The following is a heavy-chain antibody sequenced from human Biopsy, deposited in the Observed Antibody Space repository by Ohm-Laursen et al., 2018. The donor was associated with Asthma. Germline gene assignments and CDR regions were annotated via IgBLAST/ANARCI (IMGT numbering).Heavy chain of an antibody. D-gene: IGHD1-1*01. V-gene: IGHV3-30*01. CDR3: VRDGTDDAFGI. J-gene: IGHJ3*02. CDR1: GFSFSNFA. Sequence: SLRLSCAAAGFSFSNFAIHWVRQAPGKGLEWVGVISKDASTQDYADSVKGRFTMARDNSKNTLDLQMNSLREEDTAVYYCVRDGTDDAFGIWGQGTVVSVSS. CDR2: ISKDASTQ.